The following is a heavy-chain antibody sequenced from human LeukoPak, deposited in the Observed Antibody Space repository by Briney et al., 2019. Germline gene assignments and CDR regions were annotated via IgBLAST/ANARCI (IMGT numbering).Heavy chain of an antibody. CDR3: TRGGYGGPRVAFDY. CDR1: GYTFTAYY. D-gene: IGHD1-1*01. J-gene: IGHJ4*02. V-gene: IGHV1-2*02. Sequence: ASVKVSCKASGYTFTAYYMHWVRQAPGQGLEWMGWINPNTGGTNYAQKFQGRVTMTRDTSTSTVYMELSSLRSEDTAVYYCTRGGYGGPRVAFDYWGQGTLVTVSS. CDR2: INPNTGGT.